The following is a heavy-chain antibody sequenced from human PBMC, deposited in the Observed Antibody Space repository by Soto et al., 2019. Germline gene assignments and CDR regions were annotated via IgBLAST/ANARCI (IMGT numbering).Heavy chain of an antibody. D-gene: IGHD3-3*01. V-gene: IGHV3-30-3*01. CDR3: ARGYEWSPDY. J-gene: IGHJ4*02. CDR1: GFTFSSYA. CDR2: ISYDGSNK. Sequence: QVQLVESGGGVVQPGRSLRLSCAASGFTFSSYAMHWVRQAPGKGVERVAVISYDGSNKYYADSVKGRFNISRDNSKNTLYLQMNSLRAGDTAVYYCARGYEWSPDYWGQGALVTVSS.